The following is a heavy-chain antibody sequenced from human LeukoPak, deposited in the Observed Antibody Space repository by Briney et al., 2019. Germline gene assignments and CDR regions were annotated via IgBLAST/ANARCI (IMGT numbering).Heavy chain of an antibody. CDR1: GYTFTSYG. J-gene: IGHJ5*02. CDR3: ARDRSRWRYNWFDP. CDR2: ISAYNGNT. D-gene: IGHD6-19*01. V-gene: IGHV1-18*01. Sequence: ASVKVSCKASGYTFTSYGISWVRQAHGQGLEWMGWISAYNGNTNYAQKLQGRVTMTTDTSTSTAYMELWSLRSDDTAVYYCARDRSRWRYNWFDPWGQGTLVTVSS.